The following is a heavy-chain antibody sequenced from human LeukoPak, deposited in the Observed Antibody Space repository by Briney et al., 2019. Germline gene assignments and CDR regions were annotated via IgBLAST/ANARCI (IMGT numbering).Heavy chain of an antibody. CDR3: AKDPGAARGYFDY. CDR2: ISGSGGST. V-gene: IGHV3-23*01. D-gene: IGHD6-6*01. Sequence: GRSLRLSCAASGFTFDDYAMHWVRQAPGKGLEWVSAISGSGGSTYYADSVKGRFTISRDNSKNTLYLQMNSLRAEDTAVYYCAKDPGAARGYFDYWGQGTLVTVSS. CDR1: GFTFDDYA. J-gene: IGHJ4*02.